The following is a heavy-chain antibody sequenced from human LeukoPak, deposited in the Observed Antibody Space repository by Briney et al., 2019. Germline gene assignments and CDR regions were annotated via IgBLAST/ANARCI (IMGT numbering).Heavy chain of an antibody. Sequence: PSETLSLTCTVSGGSISSYYWSWIRQPPGKGLEWIGYIYYSGSTNYNPSLKSRVTISVDTSKNQFSLKLSSVTAADTAVYYCARGVHSSGSLRAFDIWGQGTMVTVSS. D-gene: IGHD3-22*01. J-gene: IGHJ3*02. CDR1: GGSISSYY. CDR2: IYYSGST. CDR3: ARGVHSSGSLRAFDI. V-gene: IGHV4-59*08.